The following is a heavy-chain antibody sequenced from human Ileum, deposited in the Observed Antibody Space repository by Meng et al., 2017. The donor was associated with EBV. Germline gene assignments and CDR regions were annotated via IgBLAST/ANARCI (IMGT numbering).Heavy chain of an antibody. V-gene: IGHV4-39*01. Sequence: LRLPESGPGLGKPSETLSLTCTVSGGSISSSSYYWAWIRQPPGEGLEWIGSVVYSGTTYYTSSLKSRVSISVDTSKNQFSLKLSSVTAADTAVYYCARHHHSPTFDYWGQGTLVTVSS. CDR2: VVYSGTT. D-gene: IGHD1-14*01. CDR3: ARHHHSPTFDY. CDR1: GGSISSSSYY. J-gene: IGHJ4*02.